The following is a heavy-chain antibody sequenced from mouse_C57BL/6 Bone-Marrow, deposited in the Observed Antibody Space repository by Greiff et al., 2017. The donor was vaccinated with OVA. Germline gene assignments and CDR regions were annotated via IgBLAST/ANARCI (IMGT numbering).Heavy chain of an antibody. CDR1: GYTFTSYW. V-gene: IGHV1-7*01. Sequence: VQRVESGAELAKPGASVKLSCKASGYTFTSYWMHWVKQRPGQGLEWIGYINPTRGYTKYNQKFKDKATLTADKSSSTAYMPLRMLTYEDSAVYYGASEGYYSNLWYFDVWGTGTTVTVSS. D-gene: IGHD2-5*01. CDR2: INPTRGYT. J-gene: IGHJ1*03. CDR3: ASEGYYSNLWYFDV.